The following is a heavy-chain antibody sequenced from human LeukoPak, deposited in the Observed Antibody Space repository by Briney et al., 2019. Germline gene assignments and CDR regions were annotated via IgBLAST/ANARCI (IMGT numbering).Heavy chain of an antibody. J-gene: IGHJ4*02. Sequence: ASVQVSCQASGYTFTSYDINWVRQATGQGLEWMGWMNPSSGNTGYAQKFQGRVTMTRNTSISTAYMELSSLRSEDTAVYYCARGYDSSGYSNFDYWGQGTLVTVSS. CDR1: GYTFTSYD. CDR2: MNPSSGNT. CDR3: ARGYDSSGYSNFDY. V-gene: IGHV1-8*01. D-gene: IGHD3-22*01.